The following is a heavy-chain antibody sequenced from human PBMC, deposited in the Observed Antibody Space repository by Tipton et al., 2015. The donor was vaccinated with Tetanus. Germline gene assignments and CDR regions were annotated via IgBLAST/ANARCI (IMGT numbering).Heavy chain of an antibody. CDR1: GGSISSSSYY. CDR3: ARLSSGWSLDPLYYFDY. J-gene: IGHJ4*02. V-gene: IGHV4-39*01. Sequence: TLSLTCTVSGGSISSSSYYWGWIRQPPGKGLEWIGSIYYSGSTYYNPSLKSRVTISGNTSKNQFSRKLSSVTAADTAVYYCARLSSGWSLDPLYYFDYWGQGTLVTVSS. CDR2: IYYSGST. D-gene: IGHD6-19*01.